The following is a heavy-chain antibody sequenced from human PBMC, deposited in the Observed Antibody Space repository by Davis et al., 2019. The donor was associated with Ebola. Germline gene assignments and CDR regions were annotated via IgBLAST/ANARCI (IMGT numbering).Heavy chain of an antibody. CDR1: GYTFTSHG. CDR2: ISAYNGNT. V-gene: IGHV1-18*01. CDR3: VRDFWSDIPDY. D-gene: IGHD3-3*01. Sequence: ASVKVSCKASGYTFTSHGISWVRQAPGQGLEWMGWISAYNGNTNYAQRLQGRVTMTTDTSTNPAYMELRSLRSDDTAVYYCVRDFWSDIPDYWGQGTLVTVSS. J-gene: IGHJ4*02.